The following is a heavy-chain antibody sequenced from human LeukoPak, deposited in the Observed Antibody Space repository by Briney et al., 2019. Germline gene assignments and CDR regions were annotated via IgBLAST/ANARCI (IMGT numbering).Heavy chain of an antibody. CDR1: GYTFTSYD. CDR2: MNPNSGNT. V-gene: IGHV1-8*01. D-gene: IGHD3-9*01. Sequence: ASVKVSCKASGYTFTSYDINWVRQATGQGLEWMGWMNPNSGNTGYAQKFQGRVTMTRNTSISTAYMELSSLRSEDTAVYYCARGPLYYDILTGYYTYYYYYGMDVWGQGTTVTVSS. J-gene: IGHJ6*02. CDR3: ARGPLYYDILTGYYTYYYYYGMDV.